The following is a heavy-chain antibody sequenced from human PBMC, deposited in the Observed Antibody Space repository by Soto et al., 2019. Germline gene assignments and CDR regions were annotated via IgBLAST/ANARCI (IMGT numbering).Heavy chain of an antibody. CDR2: ISYDGSNK. Sequence: GGSLRLSCAASGFTFSSYGMHWVRQAPGKGLEWVAVISYDGSNKYYADSVKGRFTISRDNSKNTLYLQMNSLRAEDTAVYYCAKDRRSQDYYGMDVWGQGTTVTVSS. CDR3: AKDRRSQDYYGMDV. CDR1: GFTFSSYG. J-gene: IGHJ6*02. V-gene: IGHV3-30*18.